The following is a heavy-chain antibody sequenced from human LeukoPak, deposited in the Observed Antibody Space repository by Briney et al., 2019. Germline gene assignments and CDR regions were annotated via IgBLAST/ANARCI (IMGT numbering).Heavy chain of an antibody. CDR3: AREEYCSGGSCHSDY. V-gene: IGHV1-69*13. J-gene: IGHJ4*02. D-gene: IGHD2-15*01. CDR1: GGTFSSYA. Sequence: SVKVSCKASGGTFSSYAISWVRQAPGQGLEWRGGIIPIFGTANYAQKFQGRVTITADESTSTAYMELSSLRSEDTAVYYCAREEYCSGGSCHSDYWGQGTLVTVSS. CDR2: IIPIFGTA.